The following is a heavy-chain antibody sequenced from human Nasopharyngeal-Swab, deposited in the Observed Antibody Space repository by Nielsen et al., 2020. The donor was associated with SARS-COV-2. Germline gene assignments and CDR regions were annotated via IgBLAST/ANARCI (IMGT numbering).Heavy chain of an antibody. Sequence: ASVKVSCKATEYIFSTFDINRVRQATGQGLEWMGWMSPTSGKTESEQKFQGRITMTRDTSTTTVYMELSSLTSEDTAIYYCATPGNRSGHYFFDNWGQGTLVTVSS. D-gene: IGHD1-14*01. CDR3: ATPGNRSGHYFFDN. V-gene: IGHV1-8*01. CDR1: EYIFSTFD. CDR2: MSPTSGKT. J-gene: IGHJ4*02.